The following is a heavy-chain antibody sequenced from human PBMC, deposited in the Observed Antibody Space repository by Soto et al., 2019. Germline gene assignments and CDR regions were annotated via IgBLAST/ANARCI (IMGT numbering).Heavy chain of an antibody. CDR1: GYSISSGYY. V-gene: IGHV4-38-2*01. J-gene: IGHJ6*02. CDR2: IYHGGST. Sequence: SETLSLTCAVSGYSISSGYYWGWLRQPPGKGLEWIGSIYHGGSTYYNPSLNSRVTLSIDMTNNHVSLILNSVTAADTAVYYCASSSLYGMDVWGQGTTVTVSS. CDR3: ASSSLYGMDV.